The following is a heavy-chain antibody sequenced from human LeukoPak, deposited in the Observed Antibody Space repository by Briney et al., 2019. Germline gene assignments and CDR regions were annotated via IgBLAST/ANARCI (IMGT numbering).Heavy chain of an antibody. V-gene: IGHV4-31*03. D-gene: IGHD5-12*01. CDR1: GGSISSGGYY. CDR2: IYYSGST. Sequence: PSQTLSLTCTVSGGSISSGGYYWSWIRQHPGKGLEWMGYIYYSGSTYYNPSIKSRVTISVDTSKNQFSLKLSSVTAADTAVYYCARGQIVATISLLGWFDPWGQGTLVTVSS. CDR3: ARGQIVATISLLGWFDP. J-gene: IGHJ5*02.